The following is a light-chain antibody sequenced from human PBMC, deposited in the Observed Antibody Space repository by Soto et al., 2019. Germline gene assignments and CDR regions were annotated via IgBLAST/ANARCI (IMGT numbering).Light chain of an antibody. V-gene: IGKV1-5*03. J-gene: IGKJ1*01. CDR2: KAS. CDR3: QRYNSYSEA. Sequence: DIQMTQSPSTLSGSVGDRVTITCRASQTISSCLAWYQQKPGKAPKLLIYKASTLKSGVPSRFSGSGSGTECTLTISSLQPDDFANYYCQRYNSYSEAVGQGTKVELK. CDR1: QTISSC.